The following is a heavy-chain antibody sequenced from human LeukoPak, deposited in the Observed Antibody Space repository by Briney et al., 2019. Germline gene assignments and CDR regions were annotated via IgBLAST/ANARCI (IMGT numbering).Heavy chain of an antibody. CDR3: ARGRGYCSSTSCYEDAFDI. CDR2: IIPIFGTA. CDR1: GGTFSSYA. D-gene: IGHD2-2*01. J-gene: IGHJ3*02. Sequence: SVKVSCKASGGTFSSYAISWVRRAPGQGLEWMGGIIPIFGTANYAQKFQGRVTITTDESTSTAYMELSSLRSEDTAVYYCARGRGYCSSTSCYEDAFDIWGQGTMVTVSS. V-gene: IGHV1-69*05.